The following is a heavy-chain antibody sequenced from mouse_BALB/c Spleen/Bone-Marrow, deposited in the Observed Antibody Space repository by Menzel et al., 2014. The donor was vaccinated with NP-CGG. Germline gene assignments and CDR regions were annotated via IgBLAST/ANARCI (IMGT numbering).Heavy chain of an antibody. J-gene: IGHJ3*01. CDR1: GFNIKDTY. V-gene: IGHV14-3*02. Sequence: VTLKESGAELVKPGASVKLSCTAPGFNIKDTYMHWVKQRPEQGLEWIGRIDPANGNTKYDPKFQGKATITADTSSNTAYLQLSSLTSEDTAVYYCAAYYRYLAWFAYWGQGTLVTVSA. CDR2: IDPANGNT. D-gene: IGHD2-14*01. CDR3: AAYYRYLAWFAY.